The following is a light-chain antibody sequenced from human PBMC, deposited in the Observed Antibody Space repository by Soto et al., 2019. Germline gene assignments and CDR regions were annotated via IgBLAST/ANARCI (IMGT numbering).Light chain of an antibody. CDR1: SGSIASNY. Sequence: NFMLTQPHSVSESPGKTVIISCTRSSGSIASNYVQWYQQRPGSSPTTVIYDDNQRPSGVPDRFSGSIDSSSNSASLTISGLKAEDEADYYCQSENNTNHVVFGGGTKLTVL. CDR3: QSENNTNHVV. V-gene: IGLV6-57*01. J-gene: IGLJ2*01. CDR2: DDN.